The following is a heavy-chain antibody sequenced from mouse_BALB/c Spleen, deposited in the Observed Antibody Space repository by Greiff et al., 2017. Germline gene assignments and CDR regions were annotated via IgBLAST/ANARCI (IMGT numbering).Heavy chain of an antibody. V-gene: IGHV1S29*02. J-gene: IGHJ3*01. CDR3: ASPLYYGSSVAY. CDR1: GYTFTDYN. D-gene: IGHD1-1*01. CDR2: IYPYNGGT. Sequence: EVQLQESGPELVKPGASVKISCKASGYTFTDYNMHWVKQSHGKSLEWIGYIYPYNGGTGYNQKFKSKATLTVDNSSSTAYMELRSLTSEDSAVYYCASPLYYGSSVAYWGQGTLVTVSA.